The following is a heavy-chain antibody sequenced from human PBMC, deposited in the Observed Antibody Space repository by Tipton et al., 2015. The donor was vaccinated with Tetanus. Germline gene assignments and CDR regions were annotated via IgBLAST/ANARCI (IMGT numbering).Heavy chain of an antibody. V-gene: IGHV4-34*01. CDR1: GGTFNNYF. Sequence: LRLSCAVYGGTFNNYFWTWIRQPPGKGPEWIGEINYDGSTNYSPSLKSRVTLSLDTTKKQVSLKPSSVTAADTAVYYCARGDYYGSGTYNVWGQGTTVTVPS. J-gene: IGHJ6*02. CDR2: INYDGST. D-gene: IGHD3-10*01. CDR3: ARGDYYGSGTYNV.